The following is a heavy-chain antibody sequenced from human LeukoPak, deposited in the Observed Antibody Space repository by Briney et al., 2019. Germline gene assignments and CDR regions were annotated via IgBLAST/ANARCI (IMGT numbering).Heavy chain of an antibody. CDR2: FDPEDGET. CDR3: ATDTAPYYDFWSGYLGGPYYMDV. Sequence: GASVKVSCKVSGYTLTELSMHWVRQAPGKGLEWMGGFDPEDGETIYAQKFQGRVTMTEDTSTDTAYMELSSLRSEDTAVYYCATDTAPYYDFWSGYLGGPYYMDVWGKGTTVTVSS. J-gene: IGHJ6*03. CDR1: GYTLTELS. D-gene: IGHD3-3*01. V-gene: IGHV1-24*01.